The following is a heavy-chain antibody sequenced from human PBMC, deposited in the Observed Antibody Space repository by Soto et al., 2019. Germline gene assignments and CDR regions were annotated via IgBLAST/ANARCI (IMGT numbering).Heavy chain of an antibody. V-gene: IGHV3-23*01. D-gene: IGHD2-2*03. CDR1: GFIFGSYA. Sequence: PGGSLRLSCAASGFIFGSYAMGWVRQAPGKGLEWVSDISASGDFTFYDDSVKGRFTISRDNSKNTLYLQMNILRADDTAVYFCAKEDGYCSSSSCPFGLDVWGQGTTVTVSS. J-gene: IGHJ6*02. CDR3: AKEDGYCSSSSCPFGLDV. CDR2: ISASGDFT.